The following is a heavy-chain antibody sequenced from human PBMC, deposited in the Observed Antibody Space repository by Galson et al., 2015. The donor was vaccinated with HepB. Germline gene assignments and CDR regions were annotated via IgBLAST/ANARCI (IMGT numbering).Heavy chain of an antibody. CDR3: SRGGGSGSAGLDS. CDR1: GYTFTNNA. CDR2: ISGYNGAT. J-gene: IGHJ4*02. D-gene: IGHD6-19*01. Sequence: SVKVSCKAAGYTFTNNAITWGRQAPGPGLDWMGWISGYNGATNYAQKLQGRATVTTDTSTSTAYMELRTLKCDDTAVYYCSRGGGSGSAGLDSWGQGTLVTVSS. V-gene: IGHV1-18*04.